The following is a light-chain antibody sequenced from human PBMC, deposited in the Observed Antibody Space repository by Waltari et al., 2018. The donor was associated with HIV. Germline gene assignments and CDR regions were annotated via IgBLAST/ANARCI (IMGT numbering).Light chain of an antibody. CDR1: NTDIGLYNL. J-gene: IGLJ2*01. CDR2: GVN. Sequence: QSALTQPASVSGSPGQSITISCTGANTDIGLYNLVSWYRQHPDKAPQLVIYGVNTLPSCVSARSSGSKSGNTASLTISSLQAEDEADYYCSSYTNTDILLFGGGTKLTVL. CDR3: SSYTNTDILL. V-gene: IGLV2-14*01.